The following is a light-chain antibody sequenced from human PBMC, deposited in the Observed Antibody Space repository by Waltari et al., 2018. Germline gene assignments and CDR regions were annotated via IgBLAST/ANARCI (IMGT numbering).Light chain of an antibody. Sequence: IQLTRSPSSRSASVGDRVTITCRASQGISSYLAWYQQKPGKAPKLLIYAASTLQSGVPSRFSGSGSGTDFTLTISSLQPEDFATYYCQQLNSYPTFGQGTRLEIK. CDR1: QGISSY. CDR2: AAS. J-gene: IGKJ5*01. V-gene: IGKV1-9*01. CDR3: QQLNSYPT.